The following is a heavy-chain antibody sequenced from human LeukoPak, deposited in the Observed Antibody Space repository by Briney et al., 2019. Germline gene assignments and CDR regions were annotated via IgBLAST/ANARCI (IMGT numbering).Heavy chain of an antibody. Sequence: GSLRLSCVASEFTFSSYSMHWVRQAPGKGLEWVSAISSSSSSFIYYADSMKGRFTISRDNAKNSLYLQMNGLRAEDTAVYYCARAGIAAAGTRIGYYYGMDVWGQGTTVTVSS. CDR1: EFTFSSYS. V-gene: IGHV3-21*04. CDR2: ISSSSSSFI. D-gene: IGHD6-13*01. CDR3: ARAGIAAAGTRIGYYYGMDV. J-gene: IGHJ6*02.